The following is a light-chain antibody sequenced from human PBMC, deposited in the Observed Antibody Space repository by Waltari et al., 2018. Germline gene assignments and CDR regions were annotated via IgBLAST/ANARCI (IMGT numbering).Light chain of an antibody. CDR1: SLRRYF. CDR3: YSRNSDDFTYV. J-gene: IGLJ1*01. Sequence: SSELSQDPTVSVALGQAVNITCQGDSLRRYFVSWYQQKPGQAPVLFRYGQKKRPPGIPDRFSGSRSGNTASLTIAGAEAADEADYYCYSRNSDDFTYVFGTGTKLTVL. V-gene: IGLV3-19*01. CDR2: GQK.